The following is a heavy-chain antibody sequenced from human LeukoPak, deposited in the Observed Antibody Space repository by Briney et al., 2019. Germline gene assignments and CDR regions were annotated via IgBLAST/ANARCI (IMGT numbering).Heavy chain of an antibody. D-gene: IGHD1-26*01. CDR1: GFTFSGYY. CDR2: ISGSSTYT. J-gene: IGHJ4*02. Sequence: PGGALRLSCASSGFTFSGYYMRWIRQAPGEGLEWVSHISGSSTYTNYADSVKGRFTISRDNANNSLYLQMYSLTAEDTAVFYCARVGSRGYYFDYWGQGTLVTVSS. V-gene: IGHV3-11*06. CDR3: ARVGSRGYYFDY.